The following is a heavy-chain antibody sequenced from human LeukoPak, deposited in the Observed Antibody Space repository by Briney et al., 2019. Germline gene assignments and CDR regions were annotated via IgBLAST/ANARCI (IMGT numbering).Heavy chain of an antibody. CDR2: IYYSGST. CDR1: GGSISSYY. V-gene: IGHV4-59*01. J-gene: IGHJ4*02. D-gene: IGHD5-12*01. CDR3: ARSLGSGYDNFDY. Sequence: SETLSLTCTVSGGSISSYYWSWIRQPPGKGLEWIGYIYYSGSTNYNPSLKSRVTISVDTSKNQFSLKLSSVTAADTAVYYCARSLGSGYDNFDYWGQGTLVTVSS.